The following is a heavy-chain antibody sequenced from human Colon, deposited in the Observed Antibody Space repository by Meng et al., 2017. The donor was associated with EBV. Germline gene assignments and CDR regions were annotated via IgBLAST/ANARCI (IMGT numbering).Heavy chain of an antibody. D-gene: IGHD5-24*01. CDR1: GASISSNNW. V-gene: IGHV4-4*02. Sequence: VSLHDAGPGLVEPSGTLSLTCAVSGASISSNNWWSWVRQPPGKGLEWIGEIYHGGNTNYNPSLKSRVTISVDRSNDQFSLSLSSVTAADTAVYYCARGNAYNAPSFDYWGQGTLVTVSS. J-gene: IGHJ4*02. CDR3: ARGNAYNAPSFDY. CDR2: IYHGGNT.